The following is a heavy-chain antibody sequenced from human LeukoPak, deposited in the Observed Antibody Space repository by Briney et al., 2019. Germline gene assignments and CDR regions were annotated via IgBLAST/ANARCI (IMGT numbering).Heavy chain of an antibody. Sequence: SVRLSCKASGGTFSSYAISWVRQAPGQGLEWMGGIIPIFGTANFAQKFQGRVTITADESTSTSYMELSSLRSEDTAVYYCARGESSRWSSPVSTTHFYSTIDVWGQGTTVTVSS. CDR2: IIPIFGTA. J-gene: IGHJ6*02. CDR3: ARGESSRWSSPVSTTHFYSTIDV. CDR1: GGTFSSYA. D-gene: IGHD6-13*01. V-gene: IGHV1-69*13.